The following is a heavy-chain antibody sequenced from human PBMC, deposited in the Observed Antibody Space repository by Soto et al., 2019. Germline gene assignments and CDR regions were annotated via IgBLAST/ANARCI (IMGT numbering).Heavy chain of an antibody. V-gene: IGHV3-33*01. D-gene: IGHD5-12*01. CDR2: VWYDGGNK. CDR3: XXXXXXXGYDYVYYYGMDV. CDR1: GFTFSSYG. J-gene: IGHJ6*02. Sequence: QVQLVESGGGVVQPGRSLRLSCAASGFTFSSYGMHWVRQAPGKGLEWVALVWYDGGNKYYVDSVKGRFTISRDNSKXXXXXXXXXXXXXXXXXXXXXXXXXXXGYDYVYYYGMDVWGQGTTVTVSS.